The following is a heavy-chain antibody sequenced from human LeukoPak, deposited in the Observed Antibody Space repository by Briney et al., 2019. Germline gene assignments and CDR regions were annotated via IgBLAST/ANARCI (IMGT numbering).Heavy chain of an antibody. CDR2: ISAGSDYT. D-gene: IGHD2-15*01. V-gene: IGHV3-23*01. J-gene: IGHJ4*02. CDR3: ARGSYNSAGTFDY. CDR1: GFTFSSYG. Sequence: PGGSLRLSCAASGFTFSSYGMSWVRQAPGKGLEWVSAISAGSDYTNYADSVKGRFTISRDSSKNMLYVQMNSLRVEDTAVYYCARGSYNSAGTFDYWGQGTLVTVSS.